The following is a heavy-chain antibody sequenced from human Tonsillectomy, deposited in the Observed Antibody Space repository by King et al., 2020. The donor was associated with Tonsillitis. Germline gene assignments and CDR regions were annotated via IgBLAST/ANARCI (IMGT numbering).Heavy chain of an antibody. Sequence: VQLVESGAEVKKPGASVKVSCKASGYTFTNYGISWVRQAPGQGLEGMGRISAYKGKINYAQRRQGRLTMTTDTSTDTAYMELRGLRSEYTAVYYCARDGFESLILVSYGPYATNFDFWGQGTLVTVSS. D-gene: IGHD1-26*01. V-gene: IGHV1-18*01. CDR2: ISAYKGKI. CDR1: GYTFTNYG. CDR3: ARDGFESLILVSYGPYATNFDF. J-gene: IGHJ4*02.